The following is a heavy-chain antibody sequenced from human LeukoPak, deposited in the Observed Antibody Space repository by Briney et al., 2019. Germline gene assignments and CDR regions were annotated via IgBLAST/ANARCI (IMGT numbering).Heavy chain of an antibody. V-gene: IGHV4-34*01. D-gene: IGHD6-19*01. CDR3: ARGGIAVAGTLADAFDI. CDR1: GGSFSGYY. CDR2: INHSGST. J-gene: IGHJ3*02. Sequence: SETLSLTCAVYGGSFSGYYWSWIRQPPGKGLEWIGEINHSGSTNYNPSLKSRVTISVDTSKNQFSLKLSSVTAADTAVYYCARGGIAVAGTLADAFDIWGQGTTVTVSS.